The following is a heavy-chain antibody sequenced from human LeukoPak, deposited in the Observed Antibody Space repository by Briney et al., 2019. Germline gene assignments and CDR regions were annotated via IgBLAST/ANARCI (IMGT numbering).Heavy chain of an antibody. Sequence: SETLSLTCSVSGGSISSGDYYWSWIRQNPGKGLEWIGYIYYSGSTYCNPSLKSRVTMSVDTSKNQFSLKLSSVTAADTAVYFCARAPYSGSGGGAFDIWGQRTKVIVSS. J-gene: IGHJ3*02. D-gene: IGHD3-10*01. CDR2: IYYSGST. CDR1: GGSISSGDYY. V-gene: IGHV4-31*03. CDR3: ARAPYSGSGGGAFDI.